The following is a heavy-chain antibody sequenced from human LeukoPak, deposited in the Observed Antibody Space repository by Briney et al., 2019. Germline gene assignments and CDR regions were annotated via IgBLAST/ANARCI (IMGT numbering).Heavy chain of an antibody. D-gene: IGHD6-13*01. CDR2: MNHNSGST. CDR1: GYTFTRYV. J-gene: IGHJ4*02. CDR3: ARGLAAAGY. Sequence: GASVTVSCKACGYTFTRYVINGVRQATGQGLEWMGWMNHNSGSTGYAQQFQGRGTMTRNTSISTAYIELSSLRSEDTAVYYCARGLAAAGYWGQGTLVTVSS. V-gene: IGHV1-8*01.